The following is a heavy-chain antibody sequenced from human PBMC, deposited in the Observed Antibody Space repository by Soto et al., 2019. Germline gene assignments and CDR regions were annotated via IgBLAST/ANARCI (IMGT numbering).Heavy chain of an antibody. CDR1: GFTVNSNY. Sequence: EVQLVESGGGLVQPGGSLRLSWAASGFTVNSNYMSWVRQAPGKGLEWVSVIYSVGSTYYADSVKGRFTISRDNSKNTLYLQMNSLRAEDTAVYYCASGGWGSGSVDYWGQGTLVTVSS. CDR3: ASGGWGSGSVDY. D-gene: IGHD3-10*01. V-gene: IGHV3-66*01. CDR2: IYSVGST. J-gene: IGHJ4*02.